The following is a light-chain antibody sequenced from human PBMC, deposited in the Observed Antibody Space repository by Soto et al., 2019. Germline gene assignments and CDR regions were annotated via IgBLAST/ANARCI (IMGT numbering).Light chain of an antibody. CDR1: SSDVGSYNL. CDR2: EVS. J-gene: IGLJ1*01. CDR3: CSYAGSSTFV. Sequence: QSALTQPASVSGSPGQSITISCTGTSSDVGSYNLVSWYQQHPGKASKLMIYEVSMRPSGVSNRFSGSKSGNTASLTISGLQAEDEADYYCCSYAGSSTFVFGTGTKVTVL. V-gene: IGLV2-23*02.